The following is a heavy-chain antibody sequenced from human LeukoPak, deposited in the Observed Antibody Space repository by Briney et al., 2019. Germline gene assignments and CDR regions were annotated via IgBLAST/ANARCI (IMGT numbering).Heavy chain of an antibody. CDR1: GGSISSNSYK. CDR2: IDRSGST. CDR3: VRTFDH. Sequence: SETLSLTCTVSGGSISSNSYKWGWIRQPPGKGLEWIGSIDRSGSTLYTPSLQSRVTISVDTSKNQFSLKLRSVTAADMAVYYYVRTFDHWGQGTLVTVSS. V-gene: IGHV4-39*01. J-gene: IGHJ4*02.